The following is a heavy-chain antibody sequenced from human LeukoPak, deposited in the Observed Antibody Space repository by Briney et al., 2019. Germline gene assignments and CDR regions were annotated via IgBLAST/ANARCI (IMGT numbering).Heavy chain of an antibody. CDR1: GGSISSYY. CDR3: ARHVYSSSWYIYYYGMDV. D-gene: IGHD6-13*01. V-gene: IGHV4-59*08. Sequence: SETLSLTCTVSGGSISSYYWSWIRQPPGKGLEWIGFIYYSGSTNYSPSLKSRVTISVDTSKNQFSLKLSFVTAANTAVYYCARHVYSSSWYIYYYGMDVWGQGTTVTVSS. CDR2: IYYSGST. J-gene: IGHJ6*02.